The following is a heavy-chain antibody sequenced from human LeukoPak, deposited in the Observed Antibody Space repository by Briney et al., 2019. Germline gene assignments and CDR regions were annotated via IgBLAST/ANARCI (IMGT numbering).Heavy chain of an antibody. J-gene: IGHJ6*02. Sequence: PGGSLRLSCAASGVIFSNYAMNWVRHAPGKGLEWVSNISGTVSSTNYADSVKGRFTLSRDNSKNTLYLQMNSLRAEDTAVYYCAKLSASTVSTARSYYGMDVWGQGTTVTVSS. CDR3: AKLSASTVSTARSYYGMDV. V-gene: IGHV3-23*01. CDR1: GVIFSNYA. CDR2: ISGTVSST. D-gene: IGHD4-17*01.